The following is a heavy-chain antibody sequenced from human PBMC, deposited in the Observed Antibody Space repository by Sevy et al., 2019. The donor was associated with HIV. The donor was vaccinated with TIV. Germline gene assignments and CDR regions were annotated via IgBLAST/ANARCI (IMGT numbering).Heavy chain of an antibody. CDR2: ISGSGGSA. Sequence: GGSLRLSCAASGFPFSSYAMSWVRQAPGKGLEWVSTISGSGGSAYYADSVKGRFTISRDNSKNTLFLQMHSLRAEDTAVYYCAKGLRGTTTKNWFDPWGPGTLVTVSS. D-gene: IGHD4-17*01. J-gene: IGHJ5*02. V-gene: IGHV3-23*01. CDR3: AKGLRGTTTKNWFDP. CDR1: GFPFSSYA.